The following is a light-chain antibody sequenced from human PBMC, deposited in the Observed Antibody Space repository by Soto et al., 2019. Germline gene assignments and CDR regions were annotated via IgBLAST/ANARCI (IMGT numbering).Light chain of an antibody. CDR3: QQYNNYMYT. CDR1: QSISNW. J-gene: IGKJ2*01. V-gene: IGKV1-5*03. Sequence: DIQMTQSPSTLSASVGDRVTITCRASQSISNWLARYQQKPGKAPKLLIYKASSLESGVPSRFSGSGSGTQFTLTISSLQPDDFATYYCQQYNNYMYTFGQGTKVDIK. CDR2: KAS.